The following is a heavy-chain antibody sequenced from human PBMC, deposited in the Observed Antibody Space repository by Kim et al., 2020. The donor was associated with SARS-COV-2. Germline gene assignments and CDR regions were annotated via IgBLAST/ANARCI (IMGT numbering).Heavy chain of an antibody. V-gene: IGHV3-23*03. J-gene: IGHJ4*02. Sequence: GGSLRLSCAASGFTFSSSAMSWVRQAPGKGLEWVSAISSGGSSSYYADSVKGRFTISKYNSKNSLYLHMHSLSAEDTAVYSYAKSSLSGGSEIDHWGQGT. CDR3: AKSSLSGGSEIDH. D-gene: IGHD2-15*01. CDR1: GFTFSSSA. CDR2: ISSGGSSS.